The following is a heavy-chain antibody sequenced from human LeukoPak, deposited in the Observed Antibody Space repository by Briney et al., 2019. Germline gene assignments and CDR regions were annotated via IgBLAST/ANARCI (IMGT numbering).Heavy chain of an antibody. Sequence: PSETLSLTSTVSGGSISSDSYYWSWIRQPAGKGLEWIGRIYTSGSTNYNPSLKSRVTISVDTSKNQFSLKLSSVTAADTAVYYCARGTVRPYWGQGTLVTVSS. J-gene: IGHJ4*02. V-gene: IGHV4-61*02. CDR1: GGSISSDSYY. D-gene: IGHD3-10*01. CDR3: ARGTVRPY. CDR2: IYTSGST.